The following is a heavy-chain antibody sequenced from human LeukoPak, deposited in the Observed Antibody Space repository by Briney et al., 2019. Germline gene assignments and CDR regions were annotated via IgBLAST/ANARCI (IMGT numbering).Heavy chain of an antibody. V-gene: IGHV3-43*01. CDR2: ISWDGNSI. CDR1: GFTFDDYM. J-gene: IGHJ4*02. D-gene: IGHD2-21*01. Sequence: GGSLRLSCAASGFTFDDYMMHWVRQAPGKGLEWVALISWDGNSIYYADSVKGRFTISRDNGKNSLYLQMLNLRTEDTAFYYCAKVVATVGIVDFWGQGTLVTVSS. CDR3: AKVVATVGIVDF.